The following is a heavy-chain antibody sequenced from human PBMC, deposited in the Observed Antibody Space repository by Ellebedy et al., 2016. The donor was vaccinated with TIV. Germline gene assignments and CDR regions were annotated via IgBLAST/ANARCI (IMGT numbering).Heavy chain of an antibody. Sequence: GESLKISCAASGFTFSSYSMNWVRQAPGKGLEWVSYISSSSSTIYYADSVKGRFTISRDNAKNSLYLQMNSLRAEDTAVYYCARVRSPEDYYYYMDVWGKGTTVTVSS. CDR1: GFTFSSYS. V-gene: IGHV3-48*04. CDR2: ISSSSSTI. J-gene: IGHJ6*03. CDR3: ARVRSPEDYYYYMDV.